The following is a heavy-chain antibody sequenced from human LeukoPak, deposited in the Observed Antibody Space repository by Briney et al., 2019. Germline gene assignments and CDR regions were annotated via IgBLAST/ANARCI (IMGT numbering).Heavy chain of an antibody. CDR2: INTDGSGT. V-gene: IGHV3-74*01. D-gene: IGHD3-16*01. J-gene: IGHJ5*02. CDR3: ARGLGSPVPTWFDP. CDR1: GFTFSSYW. Sequence: PGGSLRPPCAASGFTFSSYWMHWVRQAPWKGLVWVSRINTDGSGTSYADSVKGRFTISRDNAKNTLYLQMNSLRAEDTAVYYCARGLGSPVPTWFDPWGQGTLVTVSS.